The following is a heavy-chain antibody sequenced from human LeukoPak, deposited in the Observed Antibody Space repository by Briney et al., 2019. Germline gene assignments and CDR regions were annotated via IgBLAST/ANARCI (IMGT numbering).Heavy chain of an antibody. D-gene: IGHD3-22*01. CDR1: GFTFDDYA. CDR2: ISWNSGSI. V-gene: IGHV3-9*01. Sequence: GGSLRLSCAASGFTFDDYAMHWVRQAPGKGLEWVSGISWNSGSIGYADSVKGRFTISRDNAKNSLYLQMNSLRAEDTALYYCAKDSYYDSSGYFDYWGQGTLVTVSS. CDR3: AKDSYYDSSGYFDY. J-gene: IGHJ4*02.